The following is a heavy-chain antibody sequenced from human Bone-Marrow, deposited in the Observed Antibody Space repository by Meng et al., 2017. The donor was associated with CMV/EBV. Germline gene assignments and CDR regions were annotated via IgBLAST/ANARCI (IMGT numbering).Heavy chain of an antibody. Sequence: QVQHQEWGPGRFKPSETLSLYFAGYGGSFSGYDGSWSRQPPGKGLEWIGEINHSGSTNYNPSLKSRVTISVDTSKNQFSLKLSSVTAADTAVYYCARGGDLVAPSGGADYWGQGTLVTVSS. CDR3: ARGGDLVAPSGGADY. J-gene: IGHJ4*02. CDR2: INHSGST. V-gene: IGHV4-34*01. D-gene: IGHD5-12*01. CDR1: GGSFSGYD.